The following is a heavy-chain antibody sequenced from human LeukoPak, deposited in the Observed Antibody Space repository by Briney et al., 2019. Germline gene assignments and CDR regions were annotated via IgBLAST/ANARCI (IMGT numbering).Heavy chain of an antibody. V-gene: IGHV3-53*01. J-gene: IGHJ3*02. CDR1: GLTVSSSY. CDR2: IYNDGST. Sequence: KSGGSLRLSCAASGLTVSSSYMSWVRQAPGKGLEWVSIIYNDGSTYYADSMKGRFTISRDNSKNTLYLQVNSLRAEDTAMYYCARNILFAFDIWGQGTMVTVSS. CDR3: ARNILFAFDI.